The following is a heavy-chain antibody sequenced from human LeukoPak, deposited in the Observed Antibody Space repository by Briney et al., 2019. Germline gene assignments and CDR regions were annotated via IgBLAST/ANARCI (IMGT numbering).Heavy chain of an antibody. D-gene: IGHD5-12*01. J-gene: IGHJ4*02. CDR1: GGSFSGYY. Sequence: SETLSLTCAVYGGSFSGYYWSWIRQPPGKGLEWIGEINHSGSTNYNPSLKSRVTISVDTSKNQFSLKLSSVTAADTAVYYCARGVWNSGWDFDYWGQGTLGTVSS. CDR2: INHSGST. CDR3: ARGVWNSGWDFDY. V-gene: IGHV4-34*01.